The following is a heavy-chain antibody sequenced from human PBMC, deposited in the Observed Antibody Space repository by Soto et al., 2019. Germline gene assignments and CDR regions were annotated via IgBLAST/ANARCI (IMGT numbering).Heavy chain of an antibody. V-gene: IGHV1-69*01. CDR2: LIPSFGTA. Sequence: QVQLVQSGAEVKKPGSSVKVSCKASGGTFSSYAISWVRQAPGQGLEWMGGLIPSFGTANYAQKFQGRVTITADDSTSTAYMELSSLGSEDAAVYYWARAERGLVRVLEYYGMAVWGQGTTVTVSS. D-gene: IGHD3-3*01. CDR3: ARAERGLVRVLEYYGMAV. J-gene: IGHJ6*02. CDR1: GGTFSSYA.